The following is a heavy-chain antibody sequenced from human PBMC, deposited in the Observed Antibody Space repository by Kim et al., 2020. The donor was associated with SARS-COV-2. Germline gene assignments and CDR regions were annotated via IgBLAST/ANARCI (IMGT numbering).Heavy chain of an antibody. J-gene: IGHJ4*02. D-gene: IGHD3-22*01. Sequence: GGSLRLSCAASGFTFSSYGMHWVRQAPGKGLEWVAVISYDGSNKYYADSVKGRFTISRDNSKNTLYLQMNSLRAEDTAVYYCARGRMYYYDSSGYDYWGQGTLVTVSS. CDR3: ARGRMYYYDSSGYDY. V-gene: IGHV3-33*05. CDR1: GFTFSSYG. CDR2: ISYDGSNK.